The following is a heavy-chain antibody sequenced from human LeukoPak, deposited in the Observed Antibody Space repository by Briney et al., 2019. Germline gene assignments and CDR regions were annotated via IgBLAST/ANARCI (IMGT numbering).Heavy chain of an antibody. V-gene: IGHV4-59*01. D-gene: IGHD6-13*01. Sequence: PSETLSLTCTVSGGSISNYYWNWIRQPPGKGLEWIGYIYYTGSTNYNHSLKSRVTMSVDTSKNQFSLNLKSVTPEDTAVYYCARNLIPEQLVLNFWGQGTLVTVSS. CDR3: ARNLIPEQLVLNF. CDR1: GGSISNYY. CDR2: IYYTGST. J-gene: IGHJ4*02.